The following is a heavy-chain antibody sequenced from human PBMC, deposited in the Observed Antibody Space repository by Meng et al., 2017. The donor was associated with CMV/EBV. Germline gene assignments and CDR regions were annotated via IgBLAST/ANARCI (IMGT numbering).Heavy chain of an antibody. CDR2: ISYDGSNK. V-gene: IGHV3-30-3*01. CDR3: ARQVGWFGVVIAFDF. CDR1: GFTFSSYA. J-gene: IGHJ4*02. D-gene: IGHD3-3*01. Sequence: GGSLRLSCAASGFTFSSYAMHWVRQAPGKGLEWVAVISYDGSNKYYADSVKGRFTISRDNSKNTLYLQMNSLRAEDTAVYYCARQVGWFGVVIAFDFWGQGTLVTVSS.